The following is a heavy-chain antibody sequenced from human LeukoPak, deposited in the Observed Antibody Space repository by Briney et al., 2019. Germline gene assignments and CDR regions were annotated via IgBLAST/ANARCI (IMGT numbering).Heavy chain of an antibody. Sequence: SQTLSLTXTVSGGSIRSGDYYWSWIRQPPGKGLEWIGYIYYSGSTYYNPSLKSRVTISVDTSKNQFSLKLSSVTAADTAVYYCARTSDAGVVYYFDYWGQGTLVTVSS. CDR3: ARTSDAGVVYYFDY. CDR2: IYYSGST. V-gene: IGHV4-30-4*08. D-gene: IGHD2-15*01. J-gene: IGHJ4*02. CDR1: GGSIRSGDYY.